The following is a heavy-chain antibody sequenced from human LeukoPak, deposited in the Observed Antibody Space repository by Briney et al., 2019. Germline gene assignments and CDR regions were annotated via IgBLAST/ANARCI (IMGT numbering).Heavy chain of an antibody. CDR2: INPNSGDT. CDR3: ATQRGSYLWGTDFDY. CDR1: GHAFTGYY. J-gene: IGHJ4*02. D-gene: IGHD3-16*01. V-gene: IGHV1-2*02. Sequence: ASVKVSCKASGHAFTGYYMHWVRQAPGQGLEWMGWINPNSGDTKYAQKFQGRATMTRDTSISTAYMELSRLRSDDTAVYYCATQRGSYLWGTDFDYWGQGTLVTVSS.